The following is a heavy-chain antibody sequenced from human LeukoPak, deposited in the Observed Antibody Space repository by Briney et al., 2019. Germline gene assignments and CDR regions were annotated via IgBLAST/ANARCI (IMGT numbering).Heavy chain of an antibody. D-gene: IGHD3-10*01. CDR1: GFSSSDYW. CDR3: ARGRGPYGWFDP. CDR2: MNSDGTTT. Sequence: SGGSLRLSCAASGFSSSDYWMHWVRHAPGKGLVWVLRMNSDGTTTNYADSVKGRFTISRDNAKNTLYLQMNSLRAEDTAVYYCARGRGPYGWFDPWGQGTLVTVSS. V-gene: IGHV3-74*01. J-gene: IGHJ5*02.